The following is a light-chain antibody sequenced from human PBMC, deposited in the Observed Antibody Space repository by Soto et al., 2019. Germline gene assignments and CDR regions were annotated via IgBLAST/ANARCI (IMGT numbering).Light chain of an antibody. Sequence: EIVLTQSPATLSSSPGDRVTISCRASQSVSSHLAWYQQKPGQAPRLLIYDASNRATGIPARFSGSGSGTDFTLTISSLEPEDFAVYYCQQRSNWPPITFGQGTRLEIK. V-gene: IGKV3-11*01. J-gene: IGKJ5*01. CDR2: DAS. CDR3: QQRSNWPPIT. CDR1: QSVSSH.